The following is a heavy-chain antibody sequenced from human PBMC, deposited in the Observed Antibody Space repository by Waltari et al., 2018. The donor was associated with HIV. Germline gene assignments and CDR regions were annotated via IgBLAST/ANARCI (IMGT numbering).Heavy chain of an antibody. CDR2: IYYSGST. CDR3: ARDKRFLEWLTDYFDY. J-gene: IGHJ4*02. D-gene: IGHD3-3*01. CDR1: GGSISSSSYY. Sequence: QLQLQESGPGLVKPSETLSLTCTVSGGSISSSSYYWGWTRQPPGKGLEWIGSIYYSGSTYYNPSLKSRVTISVDTSKNQFSLKLSSVTAADTAVYYCARDKRFLEWLTDYFDYWGQGTLVTVSS. V-gene: IGHV4-39*07.